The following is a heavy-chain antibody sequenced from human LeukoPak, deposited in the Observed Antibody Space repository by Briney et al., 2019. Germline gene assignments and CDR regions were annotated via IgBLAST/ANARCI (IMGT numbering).Heavy chain of an antibody. D-gene: IGHD1-1*01. CDR3: TTGKTFGSLREIKKSREIDF. CDR2: ISSSSSYI. V-gene: IGHV3-21*01. J-gene: IGHJ4*02. CDR1: GFTFSSYE. Sequence: PGGSLRLSCAASGFTFSSYEMNWVRQAPGKGLEWVSSISSSSSYINYADSVRGRFTISRDNAKNSLFLQMDSLRGEDTAGARCTTGKTFGSLREIKKSREIDFWGQGTLVTVSS.